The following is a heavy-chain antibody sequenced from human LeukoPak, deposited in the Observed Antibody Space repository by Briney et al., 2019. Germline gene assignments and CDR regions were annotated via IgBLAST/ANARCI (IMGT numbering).Heavy chain of an antibody. CDR1: GSSIIGYY. CDR2: VYNSGNV. CDR3: ARGDSHLHSSGYYYY. J-gene: IGHJ4*02. Sequence: SETLSLTCTVSGSSIIGYYWTWIRQPPGKGPEWIGYVYNSGNVNYNPSLRSRVTISLDTSKDQFSLKLSSVTAADTAIYYCARGDSHLHSSGYYYYWGQGTLVTVSS. D-gene: IGHD3-22*01. V-gene: IGHV4-59*01.